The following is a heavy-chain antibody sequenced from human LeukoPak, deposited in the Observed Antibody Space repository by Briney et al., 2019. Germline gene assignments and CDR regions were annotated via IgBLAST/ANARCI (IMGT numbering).Heavy chain of an antibody. CDR2: IDPNRGNT. Sequence: ASVNVSCTDSRYTFTSYDSNRVRQASGPGLEWMGCIDPNRGNTGYAHKFQGRVTMTRNTSIRTAYMELSSLRSEDTAVYYCARTYYYDSADFRILYGLDVWGQGTTVTVSS. J-gene: IGHJ6*02. CDR1: RYTFTSYD. CDR3: ARTYYYDSADFRILYGLDV. D-gene: IGHD3-22*01. V-gene: IGHV1-8*01.